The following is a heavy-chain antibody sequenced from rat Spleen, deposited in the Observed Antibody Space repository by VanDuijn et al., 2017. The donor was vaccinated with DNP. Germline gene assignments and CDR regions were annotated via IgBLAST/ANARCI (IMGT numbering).Heavy chain of an antibody. CDR3: ARHEDYSSYIYGFAY. CDR2: ISTGGGNT. V-gene: IGHV5-25*01. Sequence: EVQLVESGGGLVQPGRSMKLSCAASGFTFSHYYMAWVRQAPTKGLEWVASISTGGGNTYYRDSVKGRFTISRDNAQNTQYLQMDSLRSEDTATYFCARHEDYSSYIYGFAYWGQGTLVTVSS. CDR1: GFTFSHYY. J-gene: IGHJ3*01. D-gene: IGHD1-2*01.